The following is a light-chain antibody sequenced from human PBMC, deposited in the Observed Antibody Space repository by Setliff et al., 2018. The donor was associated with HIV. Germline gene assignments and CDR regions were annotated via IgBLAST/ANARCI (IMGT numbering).Light chain of an antibody. CDR2: EVS. V-gene: IGLV2-8*01. J-gene: IGLJ1*01. CDR3: SSYGGNNNKV. Sequence: SVLTQPPSASGSPGQSVTISCTGTSSDVGAYNYVSWHQQHPGKAPKLMIYEVSKRPSGVPDRFSGSKSGNTASLTVSGLQAEDEADYYCSSYGGNNNKVFGTGTKVTVL. CDR1: SSDVGAYNY.